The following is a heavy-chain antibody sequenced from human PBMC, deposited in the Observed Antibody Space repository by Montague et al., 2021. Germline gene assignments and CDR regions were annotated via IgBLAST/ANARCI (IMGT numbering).Heavy chain of an antibody. Sequence: SETLSLTCTVSGASISSSDYYWCWIRQPPGEGLEWIGSVSYSGSTYYNPSLQSRVTISVDTSKSHFSLKLTSVTAADSAVYYCARADYGDICFGEFPNWFDPWGQGTLVTVSS. CDR3: ARADYGDICFGEFPNWFDP. J-gene: IGHJ5*02. CDR1: GASISSSDYY. V-gene: IGHV4-39*02. D-gene: IGHD3-10*01. CDR2: VSYSGST.